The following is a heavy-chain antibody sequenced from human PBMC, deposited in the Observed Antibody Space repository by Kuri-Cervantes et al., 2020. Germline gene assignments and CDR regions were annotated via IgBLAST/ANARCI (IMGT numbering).Heavy chain of an antibody. D-gene: IGHD3-10*01. V-gene: IGHV1-69*06. Sequence: SVKVSCKASGGTFSSYAISWVRQAPGQGLEWMGGIIPIFGTANYAQKFQGRVTITADKSTSTAYMELSSLRSEDTAVYYCARDYVPAGRSYYYGSGSGRYFDYWGQGTLVTVSS. CDR3: ARDYVPAGRSYYYGSGSGRYFDY. CDR2: IIPIFGTA. CDR1: GGTFSSYA. J-gene: IGHJ4*02.